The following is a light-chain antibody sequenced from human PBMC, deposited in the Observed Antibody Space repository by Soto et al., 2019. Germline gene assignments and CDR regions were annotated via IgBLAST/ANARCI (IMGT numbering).Light chain of an antibody. J-gene: IGKJ2*01. Sequence: DIQMTQSPSSLSASVGDRVTIACRASQSISTYLNWYQQKPGKAPKLLIYAASSLQSGVPSRFSVSGSGTDFTLTISSLQPEDFATYYCQQSYSTLVYTFGQGTKLEIK. CDR2: AAS. CDR3: QQSYSTLVYT. V-gene: IGKV1-39*01. CDR1: QSISTY.